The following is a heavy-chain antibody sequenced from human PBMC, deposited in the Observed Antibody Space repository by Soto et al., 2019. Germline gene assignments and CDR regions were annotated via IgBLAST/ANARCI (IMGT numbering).Heavy chain of an antibody. CDR2: ISYDGSNK. D-gene: IGHD3-10*01. Sequence: QVQLVESGGGVVQPGRSLRLSCAASGFTFSSYGMHWVRQAPGKGLEWVAVISYDGSNKYYADSVKGRFTISGDNSKNTLYLQMNSLRAEDTAVYYCAKAYGSGSYYGYGYWGQGTLVTVSS. J-gene: IGHJ4*02. V-gene: IGHV3-30*18. CDR1: GFTFSSYG. CDR3: AKAYGSGSYYGYGY.